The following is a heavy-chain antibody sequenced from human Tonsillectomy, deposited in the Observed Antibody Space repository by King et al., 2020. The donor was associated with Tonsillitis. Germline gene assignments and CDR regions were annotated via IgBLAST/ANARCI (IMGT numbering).Heavy chain of an antibody. D-gene: IGHD3-16*01. CDR2: VSYSGNT. V-gene: IGHV4-39*01. Sequence: QLQLQESGPGLMKTSETVSLTCSVSGGSISSSSYYWDWIRQPPGQGLEWIGSVSYSGNTYYNPSLKSRVTISEDTSKNQFSLRLSSVTAADTAIYYCATSGGEGYDHYMDVWGKGTTVTVSS. CDR1: GGSISSSSYY. J-gene: IGHJ6*03. CDR3: ATSGGEGYDHYMDV.